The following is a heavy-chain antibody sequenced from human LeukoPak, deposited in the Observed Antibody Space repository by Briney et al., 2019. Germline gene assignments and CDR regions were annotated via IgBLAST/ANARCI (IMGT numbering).Heavy chain of an antibody. Sequence: SETLSLTCTVSGGSISSSSYYWGWIRQPPGKGLEWIGSIYYSGSTYYNPSLKSRVTISVDTSKNQFSLKLSSVTAADTAVYYCARLDSSPYRSGCIDYWGQGTLVTVSS. J-gene: IGHJ4*02. CDR3: ARLDSSPYRSGCIDY. CDR2: IYYSGST. CDR1: GGSISSSSYY. D-gene: IGHD6-19*01. V-gene: IGHV4-39*01.